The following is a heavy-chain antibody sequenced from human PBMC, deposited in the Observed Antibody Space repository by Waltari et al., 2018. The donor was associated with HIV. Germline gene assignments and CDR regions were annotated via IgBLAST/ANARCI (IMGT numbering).Heavy chain of an antibody. CDR3: ARVDRAGTTSGWDVFDI. V-gene: IGHV3-66*01. CDR1: GFTVSTHP. J-gene: IGHJ3*02. D-gene: IGHD1-1*01. Sequence: EVQLVESGGGWVRPGGSLGLSWAAPGFTVSTHPMGWVRQTPGKGLEYVSVMYSGGTTHYADSVNGRFTISRDSSKSALYLQMNTLRAEDTALYYCARVDRAGTTSGWDVFDIWGQGTMVTVSS. CDR2: MYSGGTT.